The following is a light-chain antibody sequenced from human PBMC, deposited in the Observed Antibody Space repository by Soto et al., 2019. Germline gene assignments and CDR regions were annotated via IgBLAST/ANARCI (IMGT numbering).Light chain of an antibody. J-gene: IGKJ2*01. V-gene: IGKV1-39*01. CDR1: QSINIY. CDR2: GAS. Sequence: IQMTQSPSSLSASVGVSVTVTFRASQSINIYLNWYQQKPGKAPTLLIYGASSLQSGVPSRFTGGGSRTDFTLTISSLQPEDFATYYCQQSYRSPYTFGQGTKLEIK. CDR3: QQSYRSPYT.